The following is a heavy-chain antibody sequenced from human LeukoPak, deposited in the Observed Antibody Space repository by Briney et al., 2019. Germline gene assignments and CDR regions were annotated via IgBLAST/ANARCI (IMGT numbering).Heavy chain of an antibody. D-gene: IGHD3-22*01. Sequence: SETLSLTCTVSGGSISSGDYYWNWIRQPPGKGLEWIGYIYYSGSTYYNPSLKSRATISLDTSNNQFSLKLSSVTAADTAVYYCARGGRTRPTMIVRGALDYWGQGTLVTVSS. CDR2: IYYSGST. CDR1: GGSISSGDYY. CDR3: ARGGRTRPTMIVRGALDY. J-gene: IGHJ4*02. V-gene: IGHV4-30-4*01.